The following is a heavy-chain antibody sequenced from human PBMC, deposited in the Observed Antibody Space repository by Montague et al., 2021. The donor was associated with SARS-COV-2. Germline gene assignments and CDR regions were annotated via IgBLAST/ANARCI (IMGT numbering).Heavy chain of an antibody. V-gene: IGHV4-4*02. CDR1: GGSISSSHW. CDR2: IYHSGST. CDR3: AGEFLTDGYGGQYWYFDL. J-gene: IGHJ2*01. D-gene: IGHD3-10*01. Sequence: SETLSLTCAVSGGSISSSHWWSWVRQPPGKGLEWIGEIYHSGSTNYTPSLKSRVTISKDKTKNHFSLKLSSVTAADAAVYYCAGEFLTDGYGGQYWYFDLWGRGTLVTVSS.